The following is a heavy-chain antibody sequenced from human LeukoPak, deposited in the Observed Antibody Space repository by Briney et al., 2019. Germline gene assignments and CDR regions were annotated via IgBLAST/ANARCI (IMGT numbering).Heavy chain of an antibody. D-gene: IGHD1-26*01. CDR1: GYTFTSYA. V-gene: IGHV1-18*01. CDR2: ISAYNGNT. J-gene: IGHJ3*02. Sequence: ASVKVSCKASGYTFTSYAISWVRQAPGQGLEWMGWISAYNGNTNYAQKLQGRVTLTTDTSTSTAYMELRSLRSDDTAVYYCARAELLRYDAFDIWGQGTMVTVSS. CDR3: ARAELLRYDAFDI.